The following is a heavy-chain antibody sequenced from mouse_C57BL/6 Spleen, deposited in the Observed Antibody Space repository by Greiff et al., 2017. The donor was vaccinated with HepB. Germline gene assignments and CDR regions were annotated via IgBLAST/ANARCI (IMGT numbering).Heavy chain of an antibody. J-gene: IGHJ4*01. CDR2: IGPGSGST. CDR1: GYTFTDYY. D-gene: IGHD1-1*01. CDR3: ARITTVVAGAMDY. V-gene: IGHV1-77*01. Sequence: VQLQQSGAELVKPGASVKISCKASGYTFTDYYIHWVKQRPGQGLEWIGMIGPGSGSTYYNKKFKGKATLTADKSSSTAYMQLSSLTSEDSAVYLCARITTVVAGAMDYWGQGTSVTVSS.